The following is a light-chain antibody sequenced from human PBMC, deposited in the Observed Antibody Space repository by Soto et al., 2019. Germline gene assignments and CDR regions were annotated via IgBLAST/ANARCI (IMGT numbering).Light chain of an antibody. Sequence: EIVMTQYPATLSVSPGERATLSCRATQSVGTSLAWYQQTPGQAPRLLIYHASTRATGTPARFSGSGSGTEFTLTISSLQSEDFAIYYCQQYITWPPEYTFGQGTKLEIK. J-gene: IGKJ2*01. CDR1: QSVGTS. V-gene: IGKV3-15*01. CDR2: HAS. CDR3: QQYITWPPEYT.